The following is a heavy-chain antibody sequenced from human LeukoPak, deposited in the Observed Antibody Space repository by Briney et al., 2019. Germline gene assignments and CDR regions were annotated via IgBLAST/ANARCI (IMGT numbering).Heavy chain of an antibody. V-gene: IGHV4-59*01. D-gene: IGHD2-2*01. J-gene: IGHJ5*02. CDR2: IYYSGYT. CDR1: SGSITNYY. Sequence: SETLSLTCAVSSGSITNYYWSWIRQPPGKGLEWIGYIYYSGYTNYSPSLKSRVTISVDRSKSQLSLKLSSVTAADTAVYYCAASISRWHWFDPWGQGTLVTVSS. CDR3: AASISRWHWFDP.